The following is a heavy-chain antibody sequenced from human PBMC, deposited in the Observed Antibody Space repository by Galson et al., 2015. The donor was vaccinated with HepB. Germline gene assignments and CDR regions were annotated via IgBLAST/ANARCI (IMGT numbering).Heavy chain of an antibody. CDR2: ISGSGGST. CDR1: GFTFSKYG. V-gene: IGHV3-23*01. Sequence: SLRLSCAASGFTFSKYGMHWVRQAPGKGLEWVSAISGSGGSTYYADSVKGRFTISRDNSKNTLYLQMNSLRAEDTAVYYCAKDFWYCSSTSCPSDYWGQGTLVTVSS. J-gene: IGHJ4*02. D-gene: IGHD2-2*01. CDR3: AKDFWYCSSTSCPSDY.